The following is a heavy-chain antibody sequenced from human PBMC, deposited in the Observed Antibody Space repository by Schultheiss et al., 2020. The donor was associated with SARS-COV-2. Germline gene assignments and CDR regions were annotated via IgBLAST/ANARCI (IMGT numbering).Heavy chain of an antibody. V-gene: IGHV4-39*07. J-gene: IGHJ5*02. CDR3: ARDLVQLAFQS. Sequence: SETLSLTCTVSGGSISSSSYYWGWIRQPPGKGLEWIGSIYYSGSTYYNPSLKSRVTISVDTSKNQFSLKLSSVTAADTAVYYCARDLVQLAFQSWGQGTLVTVSS. CDR1: GGSISSSSYY. D-gene: IGHD6-13*01. CDR2: IYYSGST.